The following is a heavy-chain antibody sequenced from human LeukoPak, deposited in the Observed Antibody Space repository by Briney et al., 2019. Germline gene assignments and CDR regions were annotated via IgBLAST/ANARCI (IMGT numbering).Heavy chain of an antibody. CDR1: GFTFSSYS. J-gene: IGHJ4*02. V-gene: IGHV3-21*01. D-gene: IGHD3-22*01. CDR3: ARSYYEYYYGSSGYYRPYFDY. CDR2: ISSSSSYI. Sequence: PGGSLRLSCAASGFTFSSYSMNWVRQAPGKGLEWVSSISSSSSYIYYADSVKGRFTISRDNAKNSLYPQMNSLRAEDTAVYYCARSYYEYYYGSSGYYRPYFDYWGQGTLVTVSS.